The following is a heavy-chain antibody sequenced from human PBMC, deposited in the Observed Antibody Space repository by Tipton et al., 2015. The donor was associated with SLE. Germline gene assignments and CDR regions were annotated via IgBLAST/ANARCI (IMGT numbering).Heavy chain of an antibody. Sequence: TLSLTCTVSGGSISSGSYYWSWIRQPAGKGLEWIGHIYTSGSTNYNPSLKSRVTISVDTSKNQFSLKLSSVTAADTAVYYCARDNFGMADYWGQGTLVTVSS. CDR2: IYTSGST. CDR1: GGSISSGSYY. CDR3: ARDNFGMADY. J-gene: IGHJ4*02. V-gene: IGHV4-61*09. D-gene: IGHD3-10*01.